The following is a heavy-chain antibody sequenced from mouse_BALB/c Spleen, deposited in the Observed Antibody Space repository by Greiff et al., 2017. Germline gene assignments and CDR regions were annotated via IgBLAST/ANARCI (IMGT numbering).Heavy chain of an antibody. CDR2: INPYNGDT. Sequence: EVQLQQSGPELVKPGASVKISCKASGYSFTGYFMNWVMQSHGKSLEWIGRINPYNGDTFYNQKFKGKATLTVDKSSSTAHMELRSLASEDSAVYYCARVYYYGSSLLDYWGQGTSVTVS. V-gene: IGHV1-20*02. D-gene: IGHD1-1*01. CDR3: ARVYYYGSSLLDY. CDR1: GYSFTGYF. J-gene: IGHJ4*01.